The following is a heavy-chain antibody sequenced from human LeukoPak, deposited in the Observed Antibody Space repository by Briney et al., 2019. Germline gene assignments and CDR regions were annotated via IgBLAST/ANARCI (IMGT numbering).Heavy chain of an antibody. D-gene: IGHD6-13*01. CDR2: ISGSGGST. J-gene: IGHJ3*02. Sequence: GRSLRLSCAASGFTFSSYAMSWVRQAPGKGLEWVSAISGSGGSTYYADSVKGRFTISRDNSKNTLYLQMNSLRAEDTAVYYCAKDPQYSSSWYGSGAFDIWGQGTMVTVSS. V-gene: IGHV3-23*01. CDR1: GFTFSSYA. CDR3: AKDPQYSSSWYGSGAFDI.